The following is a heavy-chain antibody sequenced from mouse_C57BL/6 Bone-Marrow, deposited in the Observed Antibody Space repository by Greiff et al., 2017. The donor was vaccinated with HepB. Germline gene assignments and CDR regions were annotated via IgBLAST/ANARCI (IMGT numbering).Heavy chain of an antibody. CDR1: GYTFTSYW. CDR3: ARERNWERYFDY. J-gene: IGHJ2*01. Sequence: VQLQQPGAELVKPGASVKLSCKASGYTFTSYWMQWVKQRPGQGLEWIGEIDPSDSYTNYNQKFKGKATLTVDTSSSTAYMQLSSLTSEDSAVYYCARERNWERYFDYWGQGTTLTVSS. V-gene: IGHV1-50*01. CDR2: IDPSDSYT. D-gene: IGHD4-1*01.